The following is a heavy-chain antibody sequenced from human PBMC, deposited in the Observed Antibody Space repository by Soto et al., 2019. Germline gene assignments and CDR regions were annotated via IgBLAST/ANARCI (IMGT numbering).Heavy chain of an antibody. CDR2: IAYSGDT. CDR1: VAYISVADSY. V-gene: IGHV4-31*11. Sequence: SETLFLTCDVSVAYISVADSYWFWIRKPPGKGLEWIGYIAYSGDTYYNPSLRRRVTISADMSENKFSLTLKSVTAADTAVYFCARDFERSAIGPWGQGTSVTDSS. D-gene: IGHD3-9*01. CDR3: ARDFERSAIGP. J-gene: IGHJ5*02.